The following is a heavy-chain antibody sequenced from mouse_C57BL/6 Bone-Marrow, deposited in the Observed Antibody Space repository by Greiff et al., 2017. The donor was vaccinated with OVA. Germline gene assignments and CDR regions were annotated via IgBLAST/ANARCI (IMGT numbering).Heavy chain of an antibody. CDR1: GYTFTSYG. V-gene: IGHV1-81*01. J-gene: IGHJ4*01. CDR3: ARGGSYAMDY. CDR2: IYPRSGNT. Sequence: QVQLQQSGPELVKPGASVKLSCKASGYTFTSYGISWVKQRTGQGLEWIGEIYPRSGNTYYNEKFKGKATLTADKSSSTAYMELRSLTSEDSAVYFCARGGSYAMDYWGQGTSVTVSS.